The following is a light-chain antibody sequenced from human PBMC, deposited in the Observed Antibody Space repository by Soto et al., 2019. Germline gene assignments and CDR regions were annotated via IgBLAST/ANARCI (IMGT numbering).Light chain of an antibody. CDR2: SAS. J-gene: IGKJ1*01. CDR3: QKYNSALWT. Sequence: DIQMTQSPSSLSASVGDRVTITCRASQGISNYLAWYQQKPGKVPQLLIYSASVLQSGVPSRFSGSGSETDFTLTISSLQPEDVATYYCQKYNSALWTFGQGTKVESK. CDR1: QGISNY. V-gene: IGKV1-27*01.